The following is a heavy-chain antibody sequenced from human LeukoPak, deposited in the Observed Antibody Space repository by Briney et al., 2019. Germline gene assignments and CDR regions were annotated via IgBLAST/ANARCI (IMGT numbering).Heavy chain of an antibody. V-gene: IGHV4-34*01. J-gene: IGHJ5*02. CDR1: GGSFSGYY. CDR2: INHSGST. CDR3: ARDSHPHCSSTSCYDGFDWFDP. D-gene: IGHD2-2*01. Sequence: PSETLSLTCAVYGGSFSGYYWSWIRQPPGKGLEWIGEINHSGSTNYNPSLKSRVTMSVDTSKNQFSLKLSSVTAADTAVYYCARDSHPHCSSTSCYDGFDWFDPWGQGTLVTVSS.